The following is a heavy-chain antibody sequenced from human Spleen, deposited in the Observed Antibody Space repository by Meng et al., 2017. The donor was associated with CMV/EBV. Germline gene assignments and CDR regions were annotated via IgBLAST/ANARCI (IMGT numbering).Heavy chain of an antibody. V-gene: IGHV1-2*02. D-gene: IGHD3-10*01. CDR1: GYTFTGYY. CDR3: ARTGRGGADGMDV. CDR2: INTNSGGT. J-gene: IGHJ6*02. Sequence: SVKVSCKASGYTFTGYYMHWVRQAPGQGLGWMGWINTNSGGTNYAQKFQGRVTMTRDKSISTAYMELSRLRSDDTAVYYCARTGRGGADGMDVWGQGTTVTVSS.